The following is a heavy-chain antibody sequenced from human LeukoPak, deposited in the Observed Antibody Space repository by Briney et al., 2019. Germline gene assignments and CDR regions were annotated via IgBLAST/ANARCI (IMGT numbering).Heavy chain of an antibody. D-gene: IGHD3-22*01. V-gene: IGHV1-2*02. CDR2: INPNSGGT. Sequence: ASVKVSCKASGYTFTGYYMHWVRQAPGQGLEWMGWINPNSGGTNYAQKFQGRVTMTRDTSISTAYMELSRLRSDDTAVYHCARDLDYYDSSGYYSLNYWGQGTLVTVSS. CDR3: ARDLDYYDSSGYYSLNY. J-gene: IGHJ4*02. CDR1: GYTFTGYY.